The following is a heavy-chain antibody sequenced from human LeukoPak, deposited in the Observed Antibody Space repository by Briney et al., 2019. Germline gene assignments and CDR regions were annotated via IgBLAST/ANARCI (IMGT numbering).Heavy chain of an antibody. V-gene: IGHV3-30*18. Sequence: GGSLRLSCVASGFTFSSYGMHWVRQAPGKGLEWVAVISYDGSNKYYADSVKGRFTISRDNSKNTLYLQMNSLRAEDTAVYYCAKIIGHCSSTSCLDDYWGQGTLVTVSS. CDR3: AKIIGHCSSTSCLDDY. CDR1: GFTFSSYG. D-gene: IGHD2-2*01. CDR2: ISYDGSNK. J-gene: IGHJ4*02.